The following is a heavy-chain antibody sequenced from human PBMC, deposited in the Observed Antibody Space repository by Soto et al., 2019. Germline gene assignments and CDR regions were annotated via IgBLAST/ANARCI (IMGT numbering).Heavy chain of an antibody. CDR3: ARERYSYGFYYYYGMDV. Sequence: VQLVQSGAEVKKPGSSVKVSCKASGGTFSSYAISWVRQAPGQGLEWMGGIIPIFGTANYAQKFQGRVTITADESTSTAYMELSSLRSEDTAVYYCARERYSYGFYYYYGMDVWGQGTTVTVSS. CDR1: GGTFSSYA. J-gene: IGHJ6*02. D-gene: IGHD5-18*01. CDR2: IIPIFGTA. V-gene: IGHV1-69*01.